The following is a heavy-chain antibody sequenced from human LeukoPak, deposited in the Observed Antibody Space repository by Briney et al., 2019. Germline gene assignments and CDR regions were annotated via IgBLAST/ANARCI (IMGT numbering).Heavy chain of an antibody. J-gene: IGHJ4*02. V-gene: IGHV1-46*01. Sequence: ASVKVSCKASGYTFTSYFIHWVRQAPGQGLEWVGIISPSSDRTNYAQKFQGRVTMTRDTSTNTAYMELRGLRSEDTAVYYCAGDSQQPWLARFDYWGQGTLVTVSS. CDR1: GYTFTSYF. CDR3: AGDSQQPWLARFDY. D-gene: IGHD6-19*01. CDR2: ISPSSDRT.